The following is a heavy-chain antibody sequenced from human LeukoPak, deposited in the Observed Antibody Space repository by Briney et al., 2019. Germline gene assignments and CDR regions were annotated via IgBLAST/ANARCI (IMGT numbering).Heavy chain of an antibody. Sequence: PGGSLRFSCAASGFTFSNYFMNWVRQAPGKGLEWISAISSSSSYIYYADSVKGRFTISRDNAENSVYLQMHGLRAEDTAVYFCARGEEKATITGLDSWGQGTLVTVSS. J-gene: IGHJ4*02. CDR2: ISSSSSYI. CDR3: ARGEEKATITGLDS. V-gene: IGHV3-21*01. CDR1: GFTFSNYF. D-gene: IGHD5-24*01.